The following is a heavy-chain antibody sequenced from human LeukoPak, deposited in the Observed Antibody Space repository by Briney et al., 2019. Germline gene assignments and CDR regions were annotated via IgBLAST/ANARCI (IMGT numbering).Heavy chain of an antibody. D-gene: IGHD5-18*01. Sequence: PGGSLRLSCAASGFTFSSYEMNWVRQAPGKGLEWVSYISSSGSTIYYADSVKGRFTISRDNAKNSLYLQMNSLRAEDTAVYYCARVDTPYYYYGMDVWGKGTTVTVSS. CDR2: ISSSGSTI. V-gene: IGHV3-48*03. J-gene: IGHJ6*04. CDR1: GFTFSSYE. CDR3: ARVDTPYYYYGMDV.